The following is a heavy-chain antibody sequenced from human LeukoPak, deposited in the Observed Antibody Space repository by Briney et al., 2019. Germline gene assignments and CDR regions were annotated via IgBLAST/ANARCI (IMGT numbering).Heavy chain of an antibody. CDR1: GFTFRNFW. CDR2: IKQDGSEI. Sequence: GGSLRLSCAASGFTFRNFWMSWVRQAPGKGLEWVANIKQDGSEIYYVDSVKGRFTISRDNAENSLYLQMNSLRVEDTAVYYCARDKVVGATYFDYWGQGTLVTVSS. J-gene: IGHJ4*02. CDR3: ARDKVVGATYFDY. V-gene: IGHV3-7*01. D-gene: IGHD1-26*01.